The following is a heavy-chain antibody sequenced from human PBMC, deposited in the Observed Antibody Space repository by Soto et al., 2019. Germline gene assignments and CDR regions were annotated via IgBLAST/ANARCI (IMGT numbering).Heavy chain of an antibody. V-gene: IGHV3-23*01. D-gene: IGHD2-2*01. J-gene: IGHJ6*02. CDR2: ISGSGGST. CDR1: GFTFSSYA. CDR3: AKALVVPAAMDGDDYYYGMDV. Sequence: GGSLRLSCAASGFTFSSYAMSWVRQAPGKGLEWVSAISGSGGSTYYADSVKGRFTISRDNSKNTLYLQMNSLRAEDTAVYYCAKALVVPAAMDGDDYYYGMDVWGQGTTVTVSS.